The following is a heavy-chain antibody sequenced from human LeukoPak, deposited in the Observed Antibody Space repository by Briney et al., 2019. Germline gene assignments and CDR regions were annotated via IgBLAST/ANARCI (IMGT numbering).Heavy chain of an antibody. Sequence: SETPSLTCTVSGGSISSGDYYWSWIRQPPGKGLEWIGYIYYSGSTYYNPSLKSRVTISVDTSKNQFSLKLSSVTAADTAVYYCARVYGDHSLDAFDIWGQGTMVTVSS. CDR1: GGSISSGDYY. D-gene: IGHD4-17*01. CDR2: IYYSGST. CDR3: ARVYGDHSLDAFDI. V-gene: IGHV4-30-4*08. J-gene: IGHJ3*02.